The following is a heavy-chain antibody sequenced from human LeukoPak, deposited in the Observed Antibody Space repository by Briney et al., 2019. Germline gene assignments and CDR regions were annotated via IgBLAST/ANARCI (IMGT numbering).Heavy chain of an antibody. J-gene: IGHJ6*02. CDR3: ARLWPPMNYGMDV. CDR1: GASISTFF. Sequence: SETLSLTCTVSGASISTFFWSWVRQPAGEGLEWIGRIDASGTTYYNPSLNRRVAMSLDTSNNQVSLELTSVTAADSAVYYCARLWPPMNYGMDVWGLGTTVTVSS. D-gene: IGHD3-16*01. CDR2: IDASGTT. V-gene: IGHV4-4*07.